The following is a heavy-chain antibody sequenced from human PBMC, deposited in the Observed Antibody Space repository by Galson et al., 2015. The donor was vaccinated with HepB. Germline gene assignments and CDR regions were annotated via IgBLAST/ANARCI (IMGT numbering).Heavy chain of an antibody. J-gene: IGHJ5*02. CDR2: ISYDGSNK. D-gene: IGHD4-11*01. CDR3: ARELLDYSNLGWFDP. V-gene: IGHV3-30-3*01. CDR1: GFTFSSYA. Sequence: SLRLSCAASGFTFSSYAMHWVRQAPGKGLEWVAVISYDGSNKYYADSVKGRFTISRDNSKNTLYLQMNSLRAEDTAVYYCARELLDYSNLGWFDPWGQGTLVTVSS.